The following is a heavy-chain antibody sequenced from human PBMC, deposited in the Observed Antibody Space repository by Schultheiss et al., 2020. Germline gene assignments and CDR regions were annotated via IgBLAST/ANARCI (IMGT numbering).Heavy chain of an antibody. D-gene: IGHD4-17*01. J-gene: IGHJ5*02. Sequence: ASVKVSCKASGYTFTGYYMHWVRQAPGQGLEWMGWINPNSGGTNYAQKFQGRVTMTRDTSISTAYMELSRLRSDDTAMYYCARVFATVTSGYNWFDPWGQGTLVTVSS. CDR3: ARVFATVTSGYNWFDP. CDR1: GYTFTGYY. CDR2: INPNSGGT. V-gene: IGHV1-2*02.